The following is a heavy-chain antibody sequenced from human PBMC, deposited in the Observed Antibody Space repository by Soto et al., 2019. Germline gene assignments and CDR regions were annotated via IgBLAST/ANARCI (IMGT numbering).Heavy chain of an antibody. CDR1: GGSFSGYY. J-gene: IGHJ4*02. CDR3: ARMDCSGGSCYSYFDY. Sequence: QVQLQQWGAGLLKPSETLSLTCAVYGGSFSGYYWSWIRQPPGKGLEWIGEINHSGSTNYNPSLKSRVTISVATSKNQFSLKLSSVPAADTAVYYCARMDCSGGSCYSYFDYWGQGTLVTVSS. V-gene: IGHV4-34*01. CDR2: INHSGST. D-gene: IGHD2-15*01.